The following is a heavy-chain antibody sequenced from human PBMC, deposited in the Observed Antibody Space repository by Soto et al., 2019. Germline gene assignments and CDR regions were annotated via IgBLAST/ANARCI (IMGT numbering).Heavy chain of an antibody. CDR3: AKGQVPAARTRFYYYYYGMDV. CDR2: ISGSGGST. CDR1: GFTFSSYA. J-gene: IGHJ6*02. V-gene: IGHV3-23*01. D-gene: IGHD2-2*01. Sequence: GGSLRLSCAASGFTFSSYAMSWVRQAPGKGLEWVSAISGSGGSTYYADSVKGRFTISRDNSKNTLYLQMNSLRAEDTAVYYCAKGQVPAARTRFYYYYYGMDVWGQGTTVTVSS.